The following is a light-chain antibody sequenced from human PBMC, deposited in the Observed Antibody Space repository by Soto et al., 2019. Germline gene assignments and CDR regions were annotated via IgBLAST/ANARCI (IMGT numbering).Light chain of an antibody. CDR2: AAS. V-gene: IGKV1-39*01. Sequence: DIQMTQSPSSLSASVGDRVTITCRASQSISSYLNWYQQKPGKAPKLLIYAASSLQSGVPSRLSGSGSGTDFSIPISRLQPVDFASYYCQQRYSTPPFTFGGGTKVEIK. CDR3: QQRYSTPPFT. J-gene: IGKJ4*01. CDR1: QSISSY.